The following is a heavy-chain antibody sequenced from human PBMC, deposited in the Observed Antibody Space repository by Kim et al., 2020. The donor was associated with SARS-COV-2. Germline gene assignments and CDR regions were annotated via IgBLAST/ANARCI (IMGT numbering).Heavy chain of an antibody. D-gene: IGHD4-17*01. Sequence: GRSLVLSCTASGFSFDDYAISWARQVPGKGLEWVALIRSRIYGGSPEYAASVRDRFTVSRDDSKSIAYLQMNSLKIEDTAAYFCSRGRTTAGAKYYFDHWGQGALVTVSS. CDR1: GFSFDDYA. J-gene: IGHJ4*02. CDR3: SRGRTTAGAKYYFDH. CDR2: IRSRIYGGSP. V-gene: IGHV3-49*04.